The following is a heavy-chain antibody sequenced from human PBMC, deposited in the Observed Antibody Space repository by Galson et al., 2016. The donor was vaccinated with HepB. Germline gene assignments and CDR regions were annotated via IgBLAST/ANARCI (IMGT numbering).Heavy chain of an antibody. V-gene: IGHV3-48*03. CDR2: ISSTATTV. J-gene: IGHJ4*02. Sequence: SLRLSCAASGFSFSGFEMNWVRQAPGKGLEWLSYISSTATTVYYADSVKGRFTTSRDNARSSLFLQLDSLGVEDTAIYYCVRDMYDTARTNSWGQGTLVTVSS. CDR1: GFSFSGFE. CDR3: VRDMYDTARTNS. D-gene: IGHD3-22*01.